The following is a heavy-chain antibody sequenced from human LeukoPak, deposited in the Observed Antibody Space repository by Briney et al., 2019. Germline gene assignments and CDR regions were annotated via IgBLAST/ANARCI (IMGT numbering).Heavy chain of an antibody. CDR3: AAGYLYCSGGSCYDLFDC. Sequence: GASVKVSCKASGFTFTSSAVQRVRQARGQRLEWIGWIVVGSGNTNYAQKFQERVTITRDMSTSTAYMELSSLRSEDTAVYYCAAGYLYCSGGSCYDLFDCWGQGTLVTVSS. CDR1: GFTFTSSA. V-gene: IGHV1-58*01. CDR2: IVVGSGNT. D-gene: IGHD2-15*01. J-gene: IGHJ4*02.